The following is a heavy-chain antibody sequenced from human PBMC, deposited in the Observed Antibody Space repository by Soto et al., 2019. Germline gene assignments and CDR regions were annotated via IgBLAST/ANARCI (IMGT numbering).Heavy chain of an antibody. CDR1: GYTFTSYA. CDR3: ARGVRERGGGITFDI. V-gene: IGHV1-3*01. D-gene: IGHD3-10*01. Sequence: ASVKVSCKASGYTFTSYAMHWVRQAPGQRLEWMGWINAGNGNTKYSQKFQGRVTITRDTSASTAYMELSSLRSEDTAVYYCARGVRERGGGITFDIWGQGTMDTVSS. J-gene: IGHJ3*02. CDR2: INAGNGNT.